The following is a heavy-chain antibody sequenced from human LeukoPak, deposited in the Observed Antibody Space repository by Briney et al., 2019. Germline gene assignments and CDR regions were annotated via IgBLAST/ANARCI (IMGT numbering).Heavy chain of an antibody. CDR2: ISWNSGSI. V-gene: IGHV3-9*01. CDR1: GLTFDDYA. D-gene: IGHD2-21*02. CDR3: AKDSGRNCGGDCFPYYFDY. J-gene: IGHJ4*02. Sequence: GGSLRLSCAASGLTFDDYAMHWVRQAPGKGLEWVSGISWNSGSIGYADSVKGRFTISRDNAKNSLYLQMNSLRAEDTALYYCAKDSGRNCGGDCFPYYFDYWGQGTLVTVSS.